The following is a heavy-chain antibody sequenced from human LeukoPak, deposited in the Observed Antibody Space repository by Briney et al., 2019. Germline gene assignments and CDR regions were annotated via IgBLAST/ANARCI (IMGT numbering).Heavy chain of an antibody. CDR1: GVSISTSVYY. Sequence: SETLSLTCNVSGVSISTSVYYWGWIRQPPGKGLEWIGTIYSSGATFYNPSLKSRVTISVDTSKNQFSLNLNSVTAADTAVYYCAKLDVLQLLDCWGQGTLVTVSS. J-gene: IGHJ4*02. V-gene: IGHV4-39*07. CDR3: AKLDVLQLLDC. D-gene: IGHD1-1*01. CDR2: IYSSGAT.